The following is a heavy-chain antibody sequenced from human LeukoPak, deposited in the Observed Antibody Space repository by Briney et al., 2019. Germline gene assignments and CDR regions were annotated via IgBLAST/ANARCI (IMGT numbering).Heavy chain of an antibody. V-gene: IGHV3-21*01. CDR1: GFTFSYYS. CDR2: ISSSSSLI. D-gene: IGHD6-13*01. Sequence: GGSLRLSCAASGFTFSYYSMNWVRQAPGRGLEWVSCISSSSSLIFYSDSVRGRFTISRDNAKNLLYLHMNSLRVEDTAVYYCAKVDRGDYSSSPVPCYNYYMNVWGKGTTVTVSS. J-gene: IGHJ6*03. CDR3: AKVDRGDYSSSPVPCYNYYMNV.